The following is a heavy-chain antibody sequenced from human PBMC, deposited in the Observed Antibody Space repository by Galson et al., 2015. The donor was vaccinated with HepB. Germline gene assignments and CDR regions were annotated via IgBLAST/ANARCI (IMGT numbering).Heavy chain of an antibody. D-gene: IGHD3-10*01. CDR3: ARWFGEYQYGGSMDV. J-gene: IGHJ6*02. V-gene: IGHV5-10-1*01. CDR2: IDPSDSYT. CDR1: EYSFTSYW. Sequence: QSGAEVKKPGESLRISCKGSEYSFTSYWITWVRQMPGKGLEWMGRIDPSDSYTNYSPSFQGHVTISADKSISTAYLQWSSLKASDTAMYYCARWFGEYQYGGSMDVWGQGTTVTVSS.